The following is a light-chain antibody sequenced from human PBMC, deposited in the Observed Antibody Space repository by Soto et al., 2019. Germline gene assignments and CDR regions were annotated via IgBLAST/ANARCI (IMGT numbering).Light chain of an antibody. V-gene: IGLV7-46*01. CDR1: TGAVTSGNF. CDR2: ETS. J-gene: IGLJ3*02. CDR3: LLSFSGPRV. Sequence: QAVVTQEPSLSVSPGGTVTLTCSSSTGAVTSGNFPYWFQQKPGQAPRTLIYETSNKHSWTPARFSGSLLGGKAALTRSGAQPEDEAEYYCLLSFSGPRVFGGGTKLTVL.